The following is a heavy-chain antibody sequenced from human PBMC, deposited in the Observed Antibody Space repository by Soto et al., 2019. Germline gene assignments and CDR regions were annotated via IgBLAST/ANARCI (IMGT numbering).Heavy chain of an antibody. CDR1: VFTFSSYG. D-gene: IGHD2-15*01. Sequence: VGSLRLSCASSVFTFSSYGMHCVRHSPGKWLEWVAVISYDGSNKYYADSVKGRFTTSRDNSKNTLYLQMNSLRAEDTAVYYCAKYGGNAGADHYGMELWGQGTMVNVS. CDR2: ISYDGSNK. V-gene: IGHV3-30*18. J-gene: IGHJ6*01. CDR3: AKYGGNAGADHYGMEL.